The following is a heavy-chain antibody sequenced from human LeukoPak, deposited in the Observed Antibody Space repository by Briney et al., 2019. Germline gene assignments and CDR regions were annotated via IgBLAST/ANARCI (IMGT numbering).Heavy chain of an antibody. Sequence: PSETLSLTCTVSGGSISSYYWSWIRQPPGKGLEWIGYIYYSGSTNYNPSLKSRVTISVDTSKNQFSLKLSSVTAADTAVYYCARGAGYYDSSGYIWFDPWGQGTLVTVSS. J-gene: IGHJ5*02. V-gene: IGHV4-59*01. CDR1: GGSISSYY. CDR3: ARGAGYYDSSGYIWFDP. D-gene: IGHD3-22*01. CDR2: IYYSGST.